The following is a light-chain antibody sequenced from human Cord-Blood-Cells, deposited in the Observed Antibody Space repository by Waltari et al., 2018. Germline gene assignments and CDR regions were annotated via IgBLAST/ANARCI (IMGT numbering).Light chain of an antibody. J-gene: IGKJ1*01. CDR3: QQSYSTPWT. CDR1: QSISNY. V-gene: IGKV1-39*01. Sequence: DIQMTQSPSSLSAPVGDRVTITCRASQSISNYFNWYQQKPGKAPKLLIYAASSLQSGVPSRFSGSGSGTDFTLTISSLQPEDFATYYCQQSYSTPWTFGQGTKVEIK. CDR2: AAS.